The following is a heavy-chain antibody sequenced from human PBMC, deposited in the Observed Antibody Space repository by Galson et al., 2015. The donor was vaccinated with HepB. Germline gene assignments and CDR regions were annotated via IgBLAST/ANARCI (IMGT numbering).Heavy chain of an antibody. CDR2: ISTYNGNT. J-gene: IGHJ4*02. CDR3: ARDGGDGYNYNFDY. Sequence: SVKVSCKASGYTFISYSIVWVRQAPGQGLEWMGWISTYNGNTNYAQNLQGRVTMTRDTSTTTAYMELRSLRSDDTAVYYCARDGGDGYNYNFDYWGQGTVVTVSS. V-gene: IGHV1-18*04. CDR1: GYTFISYS. D-gene: IGHD5-24*01.